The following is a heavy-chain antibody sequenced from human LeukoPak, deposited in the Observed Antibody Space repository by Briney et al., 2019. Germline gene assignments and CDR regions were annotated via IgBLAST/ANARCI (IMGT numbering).Heavy chain of an antibody. J-gene: IGHJ4*02. CDR3: ASGGATAAGAFDY. V-gene: IGHV1-2*02. CDR1: GYTFTAYY. Sequence: ASVKVSCKASGYTFTAYYMHWVRQAPGQGLEWMGWINSNSGGTNYAQKFQGRVTMTRDTSISTAYMELSRLRSDDTAVYYCASGGATAAGAFDYWGQGTLVTVSS. D-gene: IGHD6-13*01. CDR2: INSNSGGT.